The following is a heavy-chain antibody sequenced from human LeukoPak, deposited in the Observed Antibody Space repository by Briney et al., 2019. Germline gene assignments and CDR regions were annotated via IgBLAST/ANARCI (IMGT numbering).Heavy chain of an antibody. Sequence: GGSLRLSCAASGLTFSDYYINWIRQAPGMWLEWVAYLSSSGNMIYYSDSVKGRFTISRDNGKNSVYLQMNSLRAEDTAVYYCAKDDSSGYYYFDYWGQGTLVTVSS. CDR2: LSSSGNMI. V-gene: IGHV3-11*01. D-gene: IGHD3-22*01. CDR1: GLTFSDYY. CDR3: AKDDSSGYYYFDY. J-gene: IGHJ4*02.